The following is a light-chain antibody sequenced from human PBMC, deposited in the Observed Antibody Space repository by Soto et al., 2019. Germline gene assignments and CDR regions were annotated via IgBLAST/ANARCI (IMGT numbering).Light chain of an antibody. V-gene: IGKV1-39*01. CDR2: AAS. CDR1: QSISSY. Sequence: DIQMTQSPSSLSAYVGHRVTTTCRSSQSISSYLNWYQQKPGKAPKLLIYAASSLQSGVPSRFSGSGSGTDFTLTISSLQTEDFATYYCKQSYSTPQTFGKGTKVDIK. J-gene: IGKJ1*01. CDR3: KQSYSTPQT.